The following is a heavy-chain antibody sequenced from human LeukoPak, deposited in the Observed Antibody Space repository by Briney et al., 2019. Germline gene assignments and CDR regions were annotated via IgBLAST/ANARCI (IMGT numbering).Heavy chain of an antibody. CDR2: ISSNSSTR. CDR1: GFTFSSYE. V-gene: IGHV3-48*03. J-gene: IGHJ4*02. Sequence: GGSLRLSCAASGFTFSSYEMNWVRQAAGEGLEWLSYISSNSSTRYYVDTVKGRFTISRDTAKNSLYLQMNSLRAEDTAVYYCARGWRYFDYWGQGTLVTVSS. D-gene: IGHD5-24*01. CDR3: ARGWRYFDY.